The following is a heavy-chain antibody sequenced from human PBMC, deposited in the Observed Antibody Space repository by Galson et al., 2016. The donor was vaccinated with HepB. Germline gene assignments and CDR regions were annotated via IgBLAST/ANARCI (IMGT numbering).Heavy chain of an antibody. CDR3: ATQYCSGGSCYSAAPGYWYFDL. V-gene: IGHV3-48*02. CDR1: GFTFSSYT. Sequence: SLRLSCAASGFTFSSYTMNWVRQAPGKGLEWVSYISSSSSSIYYADFVKGRFTLSRENAKNSLYLQMNSLRDEDTAVYYCATQYCSGGSCYSAAPGYWYFDLWGRGTLVTVSS. CDR2: ISSSSSSI. J-gene: IGHJ2*01. D-gene: IGHD2-15*01.